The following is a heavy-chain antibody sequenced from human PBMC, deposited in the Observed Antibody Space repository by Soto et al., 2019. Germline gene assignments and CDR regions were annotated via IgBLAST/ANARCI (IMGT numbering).Heavy chain of an antibody. V-gene: IGHV3-7*04. J-gene: IGHJ3*02. CDR3: ARDGDGYNRVAFDI. D-gene: IGHD5-12*01. CDR1: GLTFSSYW. CDR2: IKEDGTEI. Sequence: EVQLVESGGGLVQPGGSLRLSCEASGLTFSSYWMSWVRQAPGKGLEWVAIIKEDGTEIYYVDSVKGRFTISRDNAKNSLYLQMNSVRAEDTAVYYCARDGDGYNRVAFDIWGQGTMVTVSS.